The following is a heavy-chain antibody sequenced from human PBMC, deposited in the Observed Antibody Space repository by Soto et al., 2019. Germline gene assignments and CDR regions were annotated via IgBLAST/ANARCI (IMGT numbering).Heavy chain of an antibody. CDR1: GLSFSEYG. CDR3: AKRRLNTITSLSDW. CDR2: ISGNKMTT. V-gene: IGHV3-23*01. Sequence: EIPLLESGGGLAQPGGSLRLSSVASGLSFSEYGMSWVRQTPQKTLEWVASISGNKMTTFYPDSVKGRFFISRDNSDNTLHLQMNSLRDDDTAIYYCAKRRLNTITSLSDWWGQGVQVTVSS. J-gene: IGHJ1*01. D-gene: IGHD3-16*02.